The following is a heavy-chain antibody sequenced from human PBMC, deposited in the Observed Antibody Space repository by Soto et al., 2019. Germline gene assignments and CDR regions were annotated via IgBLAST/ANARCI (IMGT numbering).Heavy chain of an antibody. CDR2: VNAGNGNT. CDR3: ERDAFIVVVPPAQYHHTLNHNWCDS. V-gene: IGHV1-3*01. Sequence: ASVKVSCKASGYTFTSYAMHWVRQAPGQRLEWMGWVNAGNGNTKYSQKFQGRVTITRDTSASTAYMELSSLRSEDTAVYYCERDAFIVVVPPAQYHHTLNHNWCDSCRQRTLVTV. J-gene: IGHJ5*01. CDR1: GYTFTSYA. D-gene: IGHD2-2*01.